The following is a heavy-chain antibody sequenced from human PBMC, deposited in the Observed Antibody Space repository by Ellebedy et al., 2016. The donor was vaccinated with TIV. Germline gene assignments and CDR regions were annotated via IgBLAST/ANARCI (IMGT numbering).Heavy chain of an antibody. J-gene: IGHJ4*02. CDR3: AREAISYATSGYYFDY. Sequence: PGGSLRLSCAASGFTFSSYSMNWVRQAPGKGLEWVSSISSTNNYIYYADSVKGRFTISRDNAKNSLYLQMNSLRAEDTAVYYCAREAISYATSGYYFDYWGQGTLVTVSS. CDR1: GFTFSSYS. D-gene: IGHD3-22*01. V-gene: IGHV3-21*01. CDR2: ISSTNNYI.